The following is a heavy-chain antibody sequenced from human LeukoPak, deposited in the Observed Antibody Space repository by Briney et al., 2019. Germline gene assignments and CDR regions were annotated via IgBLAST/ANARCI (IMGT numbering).Heavy chain of an antibody. V-gene: IGHV1-18*01. CDR1: GYTFSSYG. J-gene: IGHJ4*02. D-gene: IGHD3-10*01. CDR2: ISAYNGNT. Sequence: GASVKVSCKASGYTFSSYGISWVRQAPGQGLEWMGWISAYNGNTNYRQKLQGRVTMTTDTSTSTAYMDLRSLRSDDTAIYYCARDSPDGSGTYYNDSPDYWGQGTLVPVSS. CDR3: ARDSPDGSGTYYNDSPDY.